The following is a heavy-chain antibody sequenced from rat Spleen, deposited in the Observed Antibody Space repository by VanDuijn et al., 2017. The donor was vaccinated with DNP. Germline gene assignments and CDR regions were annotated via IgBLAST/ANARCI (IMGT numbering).Heavy chain of an antibody. CDR2: ISNTGDHT. J-gene: IGHJ4*01. CDR1: GFIFSNYW. Sequence: EVQVVESGGGPVQPGRSLKLSCVASGFIFSNYWMTWIRQAPGKGLEWVASISNTGDHTYCSDSVKGRFSLSRDNGKNTQYLQMDSLRSDDTATYYSARSKLPGYVMDAWGQGASVTVSS. CDR3: ARSKLPGYVMDA. V-gene: IGHV5-31*01. D-gene: IGHD1-4*01.